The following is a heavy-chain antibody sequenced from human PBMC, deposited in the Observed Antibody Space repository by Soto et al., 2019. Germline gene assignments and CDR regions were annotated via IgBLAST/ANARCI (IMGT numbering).Heavy chain of an antibody. D-gene: IGHD6-13*01. J-gene: IGHJ4*02. Sequence: SETLSLTCTVSGGSMRNYFWTWIRQPPGKGLEWIGYIHYSGTTSFFPSYNPSLRSRVTISEDTSKDQFSLKLLSVTTADTAVYFCAAGEASSRNLAPYYLDFWGQGTLVTSPQ. V-gene: IGHV4-59*01. CDR1: GGSMRNYF. CDR2: IHYSGTT. CDR3: AAGEASSRNLAPYYLDF.